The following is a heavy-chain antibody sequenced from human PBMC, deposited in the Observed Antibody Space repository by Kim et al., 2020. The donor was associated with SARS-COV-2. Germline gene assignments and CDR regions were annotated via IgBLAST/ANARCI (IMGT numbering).Heavy chain of an antibody. CDR1: GYTFTSYD. J-gene: IGHJ6*02. CDR3: ARSTXVTTWGYYYYYGMDV. CDR2: MNPNSGNT. D-gene: IGHD4-4*01. V-gene: IGHV1-8*01. Sequence: ASVKVSCKASGYTFTSYDINWVRQATGQGLEWMGWMNPNSGNTGYAQKFQGRVTMXRNTSISTAYMELSXXRSEDTAVYYCARSTXVTTWGYYYYYGMDVWGQGTXVTVSS.